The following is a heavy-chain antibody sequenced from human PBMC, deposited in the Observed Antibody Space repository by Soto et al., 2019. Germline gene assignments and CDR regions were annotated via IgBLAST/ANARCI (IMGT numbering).Heavy chain of an antibody. CDR1: GGTFSSYA. CDR2: IIPIFGTA. CDR3: ARSPGYGDYAGFDY. Sequence: GASVKVSCKASGGTFSSYAISWVRQAPGQGLEWIGGIIPIFGTANYAQKYQGRVTITADESTSTAYMELSSLRSEDTAVYYCARSPGYGDYAGFDYWGQGTLVTVSS. J-gene: IGHJ4*02. D-gene: IGHD4-17*01. V-gene: IGHV1-69*13.